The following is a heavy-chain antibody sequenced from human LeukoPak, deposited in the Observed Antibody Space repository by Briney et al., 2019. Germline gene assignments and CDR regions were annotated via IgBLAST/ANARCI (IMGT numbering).Heavy chain of an antibody. D-gene: IGHD4/OR15-4a*01. CDR1: GFTFSSYA. J-gene: IGHJ4*02. CDR3: VKRLNNYLDY. CDR2: ISSNGGST. V-gene: IGHV3-64D*06. Sequence: PGGSLRLSCSASGFTFSSYAMHWVRQAPGKGLEFVSGISSNGGSTYYTGPVKGRLTISRDNSKNTVYLQMSSLRPEDTAVYFCVKRLNNYLDYWGQGTLVTVSS.